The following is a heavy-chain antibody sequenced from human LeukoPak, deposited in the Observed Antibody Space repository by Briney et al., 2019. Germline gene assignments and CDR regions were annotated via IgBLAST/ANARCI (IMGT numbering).Heavy chain of an antibody. J-gene: IGHJ6*03. CDR3: ARQVDEGYQYYYYYMDV. D-gene: IGHD5-18*01. Sequence: SETLSLTCAVYGGSFSGYYWSWIRQPPGKGLEWIGEINHSGSTNYNPSLKSRVTISVDTSKNQFSLKLSSVTAADTAVYYCARQVDEGYQYYYYYMDVWGKGTTVTVSS. V-gene: IGHV4-34*01. CDR2: INHSGST. CDR1: GGSFSGYY.